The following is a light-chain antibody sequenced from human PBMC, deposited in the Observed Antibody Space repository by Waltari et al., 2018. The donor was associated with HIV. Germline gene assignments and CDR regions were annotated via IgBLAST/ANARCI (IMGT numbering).Light chain of an antibody. CDR1: SSDVGGSNY. J-gene: IGLJ3*02. CDR2: DVT. CDR3: CSYAGGYTLV. Sequence: QSALTQPRSVSGSPGQSVTISCTGTSSDVGGSNYVSWYQQHPGKAPKLMIYDVTKRPSGVHGRFCGSKSGNTASLTTAGLQPEEEADYFCCSYAGGYTLVFGGGTRLTGL. V-gene: IGLV2-11*01.